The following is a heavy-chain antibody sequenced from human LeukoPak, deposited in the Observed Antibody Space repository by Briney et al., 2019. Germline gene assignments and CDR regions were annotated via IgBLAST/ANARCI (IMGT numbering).Heavy chain of an antibody. CDR1: GYTFTSYY. CDR2: INPSGGST. V-gene: IGHV1-46*01. Sequence: GASVKVSCKASGYTFTSYYMHLVRQAPGQGLEWMGIINPSGGSTSYAQKFQGRVTMTRDTSTSTVYMELSSLRSEDTAVYYCAREVAYLERRGDFDYWGQGTLVTVSS. D-gene: IGHD1-1*01. J-gene: IGHJ4*02. CDR3: AREVAYLERRGDFDY.